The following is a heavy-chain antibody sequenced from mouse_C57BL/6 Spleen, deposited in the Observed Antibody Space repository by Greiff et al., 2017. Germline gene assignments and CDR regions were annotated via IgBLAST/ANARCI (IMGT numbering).Heavy chain of an antibody. J-gene: IGHJ3*01. CDR2: IDPSDSET. CDR3: AGDGYDSPWFAY. Sequence: QVQLQQPGAELVRPGSSVKLSCKASGYTFTSYWMHWVKQRPIQGLEWIGNIDPSDSETHYNQKFKDKATLTVDKSSSTAYMQLSSLTTEDSSVYYCAGDGYDSPWFAYWGQGTLVTVSA. CDR1: GYTFTSYW. D-gene: IGHD2-2*01. V-gene: IGHV1-52*01.